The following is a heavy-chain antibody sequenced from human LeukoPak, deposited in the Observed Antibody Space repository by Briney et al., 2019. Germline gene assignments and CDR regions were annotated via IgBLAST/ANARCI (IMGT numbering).Heavy chain of an antibody. CDR3: ARQHYYESFFDY. D-gene: IGHD3-22*01. CDR1: GYSISSGYY. J-gene: IGHJ4*02. CDR2: IYHSGST. Sequence: SETLSLTCTVSGYSISSGYYWGWIRQPPGKGLEWIGSIYHSGSTYYTPSLKSRVSISVDTSKNQFSLNVSSVTAADTAVYFCARQHYYESFFDYWGQGILVTVSS. V-gene: IGHV4-38-2*02.